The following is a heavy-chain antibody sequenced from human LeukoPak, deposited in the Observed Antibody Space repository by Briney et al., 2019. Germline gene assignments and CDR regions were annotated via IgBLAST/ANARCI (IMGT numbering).Heavy chain of an antibody. CDR3: ARGYDSSGDLFDY. Sequence: GGSLRLSCAASGFTFSSYWMTWVRQAPGKGLEWVANIKQDGSEKYYVDSVKGRFSISRDNAKNSLCLQMNSLRAEDTAVYYCARGYDSSGDLFDYWGQGTLVTVSS. CDR2: IKQDGSEK. J-gene: IGHJ4*02. V-gene: IGHV3-7*04. D-gene: IGHD3-22*01. CDR1: GFTFSSYW.